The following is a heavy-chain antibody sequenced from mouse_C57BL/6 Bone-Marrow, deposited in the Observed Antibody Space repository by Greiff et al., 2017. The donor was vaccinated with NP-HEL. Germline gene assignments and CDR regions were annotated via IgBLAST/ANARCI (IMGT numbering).Heavy chain of an antibody. Sequence: VKLVESGPGLVQPSQSLSITCTVSGFSLTSYGVHWVRQSPGKGLEWLGVIWSGGSTDYNAAFISRLSISKDNSKSQVFFKMNSLQADDTAIYYCARNWAYYSNPFAYWGQGTLVTVSA. CDR2: IWSGGST. D-gene: IGHD2-5*01. CDR1: GFSLTSYG. V-gene: IGHV2-2*01. CDR3: ARNWAYYSNPFAY. J-gene: IGHJ3*01.